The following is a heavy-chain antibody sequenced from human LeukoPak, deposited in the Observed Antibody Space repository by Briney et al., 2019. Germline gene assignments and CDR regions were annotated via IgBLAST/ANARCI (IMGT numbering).Heavy chain of an antibody. J-gene: IGHJ5*02. CDR3: ARVVDYDTSGYETKNWFDP. Sequence: GESLKISCKGSGNSFTTYWIGWVRQMPGKGLEWMGIIYVGDSDTRYRPSFQGQVTIPVDKSINTAYLQWSSLKASDTAMYYCARVVDYDTSGYETKNWFDPWGQGTLVTVSS. CDR1: GNSFTTYW. V-gene: IGHV5-51*01. CDR2: IYVGDSDT. D-gene: IGHD3-22*01.